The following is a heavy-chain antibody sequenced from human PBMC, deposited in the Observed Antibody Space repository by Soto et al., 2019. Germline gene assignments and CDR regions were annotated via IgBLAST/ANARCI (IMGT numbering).Heavy chain of an antibody. CDR2: IYYSGST. Sequence: PSETLCLTCTVSGGSISSVGYYWSWIRQHPGKGLEWIGYIYYSGSTYYNPSLKSRVTISVDTSKNQFSLKLSSVTAADTAVYYCARVGWLELRIYYFASWGQGTLVTVSS. J-gene: IGHJ4*02. CDR3: ARVGWLELRIYYFAS. D-gene: IGHD1-7*01. V-gene: IGHV4-31*03. CDR1: GGSISSVGYY.